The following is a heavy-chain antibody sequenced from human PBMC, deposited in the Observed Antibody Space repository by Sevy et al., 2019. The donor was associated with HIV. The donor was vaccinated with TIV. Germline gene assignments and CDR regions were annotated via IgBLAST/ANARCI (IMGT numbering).Heavy chain of an antibody. CDR1: GFTFSSYW. CDR3: ARDWGYCSSTSCYTDDDAFDI. D-gene: IGHD2-2*02. Sequence: GGSLRLSCAASGFTFSSYWMSWVRQAPGKGLEWVANIKQDGSEKYYVDSVKGRFTISRDNAKNSLYLQTNSLRAEDTAVYYCARDWGYCSSTSCYTDDDAFDIWGQGTMVTVSS. CDR2: IKQDGSEK. V-gene: IGHV3-7*01. J-gene: IGHJ3*02.